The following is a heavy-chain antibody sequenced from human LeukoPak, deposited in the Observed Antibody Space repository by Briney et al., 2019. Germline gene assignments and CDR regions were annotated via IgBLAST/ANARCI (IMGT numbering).Heavy chain of an antibody. D-gene: IGHD3-10*01. CDR1: GFTVSSNY. J-gene: IGHJ6*03. Sequence: GGSLRLSCAASGFTVSSNYMSWVRQAPGKGLEWGSVSYSGGSTYYADSVKGRFTISRDNSKNTLYLQMNNLRAEDTAVYYCASGSGSYRTPYYYMDVWGKGTTVTVSS. CDR3: ASGSGSYRTPYYYMDV. V-gene: IGHV3-53*01. CDR2: SYSGGST.